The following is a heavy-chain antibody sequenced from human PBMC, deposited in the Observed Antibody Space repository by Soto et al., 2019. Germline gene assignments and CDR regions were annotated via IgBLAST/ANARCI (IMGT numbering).Heavy chain of an antibody. Sequence: EVQLVETGGGLIQPGGSLRLSCAASGFTVSSNYMSWVRQAPGKGLEWVSVIYSGGSTYYADSVKGRFTISRDNSKNKLYLQMNSLRDEDTAVYYCARGYYDSSGSRTYFDYWGQGTLVTVSS. J-gene: IGHJ4*02. CDR2: IYSGGST. CDR1: GFTVSSNY. CDR3: ARGYYDSSGSRTYFDY. V-gene: IGHV3-53*02. D-gene: IGHD3-22*01.